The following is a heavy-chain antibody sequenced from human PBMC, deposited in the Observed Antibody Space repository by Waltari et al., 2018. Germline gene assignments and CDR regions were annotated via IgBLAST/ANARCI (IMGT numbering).Heavy chain of an antibody. Sequence: QVQLQESGPGLVKPSETLSLTCTVSGGSISSNYWSWIRQPPGKGLEWIGYTYYSGSTNSNPSLMSRVTISVDTSKNQFSLKLSSVTAADTAVYYCAKWGVAAAGTGLFDPWGQGTLVTVSS. D-gene: IGHD6-13*01. CDR3: AKWGVAAAGTGLFDP. CDR2: TYYSGST. J-gene: IGHJ5*02. CDR1: GGSISSNY. V-gene: IGHV4-59*01.